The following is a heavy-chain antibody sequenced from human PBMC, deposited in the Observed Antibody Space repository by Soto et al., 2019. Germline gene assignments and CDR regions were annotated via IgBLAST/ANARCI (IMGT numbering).Heavy chain of an antibody. CDR3: VRDLRVGGDY. J-gene: IGHJ4*02. D-gene: IGHD1-26*01. CDR2: FNPRADTT. CDR1: GYTLSDAN. V-gene: IGHV1-46*01. Sequence: QVQLVQSGAEVKKPGASVKVSCKASGYTLSDANINWVRQAPGQGPEWMGIFNPRADTTNYAQKFQGRVTMTRDTSTSTVYMELSSLRSEDTAVYYCVRDLRVGGDYWGQGTLVTVSP.